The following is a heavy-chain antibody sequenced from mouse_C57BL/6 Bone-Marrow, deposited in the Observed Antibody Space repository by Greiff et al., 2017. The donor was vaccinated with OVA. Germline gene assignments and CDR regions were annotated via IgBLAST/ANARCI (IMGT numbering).Heavy chain of an antibody. CDR1: GYTFTSYW. D-gene: IGHD3-1*01. CDR3: TGRRAHHYYAMDY. CDR2: IYPGNSDT. J-gene: IGHJ4*01. V-gene: IGHV1-5*01. Sequence: SGTVLARPGASVKMSCKTSGYTFTSYWMHWVKQRPGQGLEWIGAIYPGNSDTSYNQKFKGKAKLTAVTSASTAYMELRSLTNEDSAVYYCTGRRAHHYYAMDYWGQGTSVTVSS.